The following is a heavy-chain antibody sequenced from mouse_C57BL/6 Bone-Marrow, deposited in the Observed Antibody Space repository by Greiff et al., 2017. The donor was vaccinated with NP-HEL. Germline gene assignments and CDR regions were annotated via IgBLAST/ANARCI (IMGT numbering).Heavy chain of an antibody. CDR2: IDPSDSYT. V-gene: IGHV1-69*01. J-gene: IGHJ4*01. Sequence: VQLQQPGAELVMPGASVKLSCKASGYTFTSYWMHWVKQRPGQGLEWIGEIDPSDSYTNYNQKFKGKSTLTVDKSSSTAYMHLSSLTSEDSAVYYCARDGSSYYYAMDYWGQGTSVTVSS. CDR3: ARDGSSYYYAMDY. D-gene: IGHD1-1*01. CDR1: GYTFTSYW.